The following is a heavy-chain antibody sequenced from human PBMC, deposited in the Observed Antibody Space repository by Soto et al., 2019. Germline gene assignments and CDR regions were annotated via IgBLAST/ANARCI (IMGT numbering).Heavy chain of an antibody. V-gene: IGHV1-69*13. CDR2: IIPIFGTA. CDR3: ARAGSEDYSNYNWFDP. Sequence: GASVKVSCKASGGTLSSYAISWVRQAPGQGLEWMGGIIPIFGTANYAQKFQGRVTITADESTSTAYMELSSLRSEDTAVYYCARAGSEDYSNYNWFDPWGQGTLVTVSS. CDR1: GGTLSSYA. J-gene: IGHJ5*02. D-gene: IGHD4-4*01.